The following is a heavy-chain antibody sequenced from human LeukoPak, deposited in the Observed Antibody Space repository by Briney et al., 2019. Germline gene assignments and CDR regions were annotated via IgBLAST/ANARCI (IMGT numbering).Heavy chain of an antibody. CDR3: ATISDLLFYFDS. J-gene: IGHJ4*02. Sequence: GGSLRLSCAASGLTVSSTYMSWVRQAPGKGLEWVSLIYTGGNTYYADSVKGRFTLSRDNSKNTVYLQMNSLRVEDTAMYYCATISDLLFYFDSWGQGTLVTVSS. CDR1: GLTVSSTY. V-gene: IGHV3-66*01. CDR2: IYTGGNT.